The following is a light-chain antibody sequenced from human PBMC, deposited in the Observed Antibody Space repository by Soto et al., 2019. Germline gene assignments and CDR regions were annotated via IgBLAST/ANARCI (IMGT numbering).Light chain of an antibody. CDR3: QQRGNWPPTWT. V-gene: IGKV3-11*01. CDR1: QSIGYY. J-gene: IGKJ1*01. CDR2: DAS. Sequence: EIVLTQSPATLSLSPGERATLSCRGSQSIGYYLAWYQEKPGQAPRLLIYDASIRATGIPARFSGSWSGTDFTLTINGLEPEDSAVYYCQQRGNWPPTWTFGQGTKVEIK.